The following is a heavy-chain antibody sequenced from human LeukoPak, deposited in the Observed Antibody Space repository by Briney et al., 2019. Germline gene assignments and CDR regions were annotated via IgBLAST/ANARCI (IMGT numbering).Heavy chain of an antibody. CDR3: ARVKFSGWYSDKRYYFDY. Sequence: PSETLSLTCAVYGGSFSGYYWSWIRQPPGKGLEWIGEINHSGGTNYNPSLKGRVTISVDTSKNQFSLKLSSVTAADTAVYYCARVKFSGWYSDKRYYFDYWGQGTLVTVSS. CDR2: INHSGGT. J-gene: IGHJ4*02. V-gene: IGHV4-34*01. D-gene: IGHD6-19*01. CDR1: GGSFSGYY.